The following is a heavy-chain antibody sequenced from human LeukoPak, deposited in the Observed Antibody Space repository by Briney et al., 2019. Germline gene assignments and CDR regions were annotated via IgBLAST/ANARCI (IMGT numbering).Heavy chain of an antibody. D-gene: IGHD6-19*01. J-gene: IGHJ4*02. V-gene: IGHV4-39*01. CDR1: TDSISSSTYY. CDR3: AISVAGSVY. Sequence: PSETLSLTCTVSTDSISSSTYYWGWVRQPPGKGLECIGMIYYSGLTSYTPSLTSRVPMSVDTSKTQFSLRLTSVTATDTAVYSCAISVAGSVYWGQGTLVTVPS. CDR2: IYYSGLT.